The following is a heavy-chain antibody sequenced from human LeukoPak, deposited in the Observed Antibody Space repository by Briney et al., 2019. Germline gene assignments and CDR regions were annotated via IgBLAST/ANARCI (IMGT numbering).Heavy chain of an antibody. J-gene: IGHJ4*02. D-gene: IGHD1-26*01. CDR1: GFTFSSYA. CDR2: ISGSGGST. Sequence: PGGSLRLSCAASGFTFSSYAMSWVRQAPGKGLERVSAISGSGGSTYYADSVKGRFTISRDNAKNSLYLQMNSLRAEDTAVYYCARGGFYRYSGTSGDYWGQGSQVTVSS. V-gene: IGHV3-23*01. CDR3: ARGGFYRYSGTSGDY.